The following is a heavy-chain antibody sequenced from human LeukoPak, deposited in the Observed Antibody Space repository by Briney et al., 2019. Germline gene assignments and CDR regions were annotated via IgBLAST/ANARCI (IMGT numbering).Heavy chain of an antibody. CDR2: IKQDGSEK. J-gene: IGHJ4*02. V-gene: IGHV3-7*01. D-gene: IGHD3-22*01. CDR3: ASAGYYYDSSGYWYEY. CDR1: GFSFSRYW. Sequence: GGSLRLSCAASGFSFSRYWMTWVRQAPGKGLEWVANIKQDGSEKYYVDSVKGRFTIFRDNAKKSLYLQMNSLRVEDTAVYYCASAGYYYDSSGYWYEYWRQGTLVTVSS.